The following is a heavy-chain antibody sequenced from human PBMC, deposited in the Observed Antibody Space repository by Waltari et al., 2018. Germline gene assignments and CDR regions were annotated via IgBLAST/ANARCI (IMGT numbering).Heavy chain of an antibody. Sequence: EVQLVESGGGLVQPGGSLRLSCAASGFTFSSYSMNWVRQAPGKGLEWVSYISSSSSTIYYADSVKGRFTISRDNAKNSLYRQMNSLRAEDTAVYYCARLPFIVVVPAHDAFDIWGQGTMVTVSS. CDR1: GFTFSSYS. D-gene: IGHD2-2*01. V-gene: IGHV3-48*04. CDR2: ISSSSSTI. CDR3: ARLPFIVVVPAHDAFDI. J-gene: IGHJ3*02.